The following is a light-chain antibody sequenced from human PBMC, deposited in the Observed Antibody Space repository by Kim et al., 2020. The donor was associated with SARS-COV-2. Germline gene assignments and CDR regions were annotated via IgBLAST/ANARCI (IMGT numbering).Light chain of an antibody. CDR3: HQYQSYPYS. V-gene: IGKV1-5*01. J-gene: IGKJ2*01. Sequence: ASVRDRVPITCLARHSINSWLAWHQQPPRTAPKLLTYDASILQSVVPPSFIGSASGTEFTLTISSLHPDYFATYYCHQYQSYPYSFRQGTKLDI. CDR1: HSINSW. CDR2: DAS.